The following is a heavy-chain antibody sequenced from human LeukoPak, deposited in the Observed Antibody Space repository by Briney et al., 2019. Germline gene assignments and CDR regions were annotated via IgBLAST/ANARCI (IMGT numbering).Heavy chain of an antibody. CDR3: ARRVAALGAFDI. CDR1: GYSFTSYW. J-gene: IGHJ3*02. Sequence: GESLKISCRGSGYSFTSYWIAWVRQMPGKGLEWMGIIYPGASETRYSPSFQGQVTISADKSISTAYLQWSSLKASDTAMYYCARRVAALGAFDIWGQGTMVTVSS. V-gene: IGHV5-51*01. CDR2: IYPGASET. D-gene: IGHD6-19*01.